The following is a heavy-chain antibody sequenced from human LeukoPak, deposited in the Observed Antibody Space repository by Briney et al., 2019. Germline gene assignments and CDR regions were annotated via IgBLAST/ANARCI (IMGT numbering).Heavy chain of an antibody. CDR2: IYSGGST. CDR3: ARIPVDTAMVTYYYYYMDV. D-gene: IGHD5-18*01. V-gene: IGHV3-53*01. CDR1: GFTVSSNY. Sequence: PGGSLRLSCAASGFTVSSNYMSWVRQAPGKGLEWVSVIYSGGSTYYADSVKGRFTISRDNSKNTLYLQMNSLRAEDTAVYYCARIPVDTAMVTYYYYYMDVWGKGTTVTVSS. J-gene: IGHJ6*03.